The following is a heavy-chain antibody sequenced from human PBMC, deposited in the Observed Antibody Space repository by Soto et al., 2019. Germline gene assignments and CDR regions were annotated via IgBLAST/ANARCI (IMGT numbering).Heavy chain of an antibody. CDR3: ARGEGQWLVFGY. V-gene: IGHV4-34*01. Sequence: PSETLSLTCAVYGGSFSGYYWSWIRQPPGKGLEWIGEINHSGSTNYNPSLKSRVTISVDTSKNQFSLKLSSVTAADTAVYYCARGEGQWLVFGYWGQGTLVTVSS. CDR2: INHSGST. CDR1: GGSFSGYY. D-gene: IGHD6-19*01. J-gene: IGHJ4*02.